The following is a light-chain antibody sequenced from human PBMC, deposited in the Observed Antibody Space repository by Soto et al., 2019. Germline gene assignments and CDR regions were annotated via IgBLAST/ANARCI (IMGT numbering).Light chain of an antibody. CDR2: WAS. CDR1: QSVLYSSNNKNY. Sequence: DIVMTQSPDSLAASLGERATINCKCSQSVLYSSNNKNYLAWYQQKPGQPPKLLIYWASTRKSGVPDRCSGRGSGTDFTLTISSLKAEDVAIYYCQQFYSSPITFGQGTRLEIK. V-gene: IGKV4-1*01. J-gene: IGKJ5*01. CDR3: QQFYSSPIT.